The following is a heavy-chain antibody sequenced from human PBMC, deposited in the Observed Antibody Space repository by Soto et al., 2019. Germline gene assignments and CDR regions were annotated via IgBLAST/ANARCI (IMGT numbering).Heavy chain of an antibody. CDR2: IYYTGKT. Sequence: PSETLSLTCSVSGDYIHVGGYYWTWIRQRPGKGLEWMGYIYYTGKTYYNPSLESGLTMSVDRSKNQFSLRLTSVTAADTAVYFCGRDLTSNANCIDPWGQGTLVTVSS. CDR3: GRDLTSNANCIDP. D-gene: IGHD2-2*01. CDR1: GDYIHVGGYY. J-gene: IGHJ5*02. V-gene: IGHV4-30-4*01.